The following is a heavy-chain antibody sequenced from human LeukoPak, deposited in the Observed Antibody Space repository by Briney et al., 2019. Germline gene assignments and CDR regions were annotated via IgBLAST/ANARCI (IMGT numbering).Heavy chain of an antibody. V-gene: IGHV1-69*13. J-gene: IGHJ6*03. D-gene: IGHD3-3*01. CDR2: IIPMFGTT. Sequence: SVKVSSKASGGTFSSYGISWVRQAPGQGLEWMGGIIPMFGTTYYAQNFQGRVTINADQSTSTAYMELSSLRSDDTAVYYCARVNDFNYYYMDVWGKGTTVTVSS. CDR1: GGTFSSYG. CDR3: ARVNDFNYYYMDV.